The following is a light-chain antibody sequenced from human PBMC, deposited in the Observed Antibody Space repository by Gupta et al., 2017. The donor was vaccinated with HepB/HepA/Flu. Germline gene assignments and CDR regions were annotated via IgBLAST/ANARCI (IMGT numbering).Light chain of an antibody. V-gene: IGLV2-11*01. CDR1: SSDVGGYNY. CDR2: DVS. Sequence: QSALTQPRSVSGSPGQSVTISCTGTSSDVGGYNYVSWYQQHPGKAPKLMIYDVSKRPSGVPDRFSGSKSGNTASLTISGLQAEDEAEYSCCSYAGSYVFGTGTKVTVL. CDR3: CSYAGSYV. J-gene: IGLJ1*01.